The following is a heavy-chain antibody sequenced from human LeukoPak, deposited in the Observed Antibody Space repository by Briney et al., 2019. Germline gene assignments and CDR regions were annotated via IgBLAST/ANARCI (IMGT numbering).Heavy chain of an antibody. Sequence: PSETLSLTCAVYGGSFSGYYWSWIRQPAGKGLEWIGRIYTSGSTNYNPSLKSRVTMSVDTSKNQFSLKLSSATAADTAVYYCARDLTVVVPAAIDNDAFDIWGQGTMVTVSS. J-gene: IGHJ3*02. D-gene: IGHD2-2*01. CDR3: ARDLTVVVPAAIDNDAFDI. V-gene: IGHV4-4*07. CDR2: IYTSGST. CDR1: GGSFSGYY.